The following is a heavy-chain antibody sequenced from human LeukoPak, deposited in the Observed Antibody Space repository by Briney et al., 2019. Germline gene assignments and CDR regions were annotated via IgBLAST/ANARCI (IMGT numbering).Heavy chain of an antibody. J-gene: IGHJ4*02. V-gene: IGHV3-74*03. CDR2: ISDDGRRT. Sequence: GGSLRLSCVVSGFTFSDYWMHWVRQVPGKGLVWVSRISDDGRRTTYADPVRGRFTISRDNAKDTLYLHMSSLRAEDTAVYYCARFLGYCSSTSCSKSGSHYWGQGTLVTVSS. CDR1: GFTFSDYW. D-gene: IGHD2-2*01. CDR3: ARFLGYCSSTSCSKSGSHY.